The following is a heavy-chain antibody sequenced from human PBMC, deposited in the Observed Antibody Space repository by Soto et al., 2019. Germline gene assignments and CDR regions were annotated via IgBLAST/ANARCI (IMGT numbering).Heavy chain of an antibody. CDR3: ARDGGKGAPGTFDY. D-gene: IGHD6-13*01. CDR2: ISYDGSNK. V-gene: IGHV3-30-3*01. Sequence: GGSLRLSCAASGFNFNTYSMQWVRQAPGKGLEWVTVISYDGSNKFYADSVKGRFTVSRDNTKNTLYLQMNSLRLDDTAVYYCARDGGKGAPGTFDYWGQGTLVTVSS. J-gene: IGHJ4*02. CDR1: GFNFNTYS.